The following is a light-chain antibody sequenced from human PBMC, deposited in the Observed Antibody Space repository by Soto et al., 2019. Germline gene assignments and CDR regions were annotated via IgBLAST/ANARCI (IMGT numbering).Light chain of an antibody. CDR2: DVS. Sequence: QSALTQPASVSGSPGQSITISCTGTSSDVGGYNYVSWYQQHPGKAPKLMIYDVSNRPSGVSNRFSGSKSGNTASLTISGLQAEDEAEYYCSSSKSSSTLGVVFGGGTKLTVL. J-gene: IGLJ2*01. CDR1: SSDVGGYNY. CDR3: SSSKSSSTLGVV. V-gene: IGLV2-14*01.